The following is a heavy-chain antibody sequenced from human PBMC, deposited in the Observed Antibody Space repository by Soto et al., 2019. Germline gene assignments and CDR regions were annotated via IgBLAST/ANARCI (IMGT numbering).Heavy chain of an antibody. Sequence: EVQLGESGGGLVQPGGSLKLSCAASGFTFSGSAMHWVRQAPGKGLEWVGRIRSKANSDATVYAASVKGRFTISRDDSKNTAYLQMNSLKTEDTAVYYCTTPSINYDILTDYFNYWGQGSLVTVSS. V-gene: IGHV3-73*02. CDR1: GFTFSGSA. D-gene: IGHD3-9*01. J-gene: IGHJ4*02. CDR3: TTPSINYDILTDYFNY. CDR2: IRSKANSDAT.